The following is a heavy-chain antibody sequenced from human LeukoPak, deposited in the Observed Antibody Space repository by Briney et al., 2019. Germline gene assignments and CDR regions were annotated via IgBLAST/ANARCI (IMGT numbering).Heavy chain of an antibody. V-gene: IGHV3-21*01. J-gene: IGHJ5*02. CDR3: ARPLMYYYGSETYFWSDP. D-gene: IGHD3-10*01. CDR1: GFTFSSFG. Sequence: PGGSLRLSCAASGFTFSSFGINWVRQAPGKGLEWVSSISSSGNYIYYADSVKGRFTISRDNAKNSLYLQMNSLRAEDTAMYYCARPLMYYYGSETYFWSDPWGQGTLVTVSS. CDR2: ISSSGNYI.